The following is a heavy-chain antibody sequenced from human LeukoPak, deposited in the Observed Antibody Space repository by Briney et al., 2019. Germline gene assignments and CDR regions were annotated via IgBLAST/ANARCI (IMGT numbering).Heavy chain of an antibody. D-gene: IGHD3-22*01. V-gene: IGHV4-39*01. CDR1: GGSISSSSYY. Sequence: SETLSLTCTVSGGSISSSSYYWGWIRQPPGKGLEWIGSIYYSGSTYYNPSLKSRVTISVNMSKSQFSLKLSSVTAADTAVYYCARHEFFRSSDYYSFQYFDYWGQGALVTVSS. CDR3: ARHEFFRSSDYYSFQYFDY. CDR2: IYYSGST. J-gene: IGHJ4*02.